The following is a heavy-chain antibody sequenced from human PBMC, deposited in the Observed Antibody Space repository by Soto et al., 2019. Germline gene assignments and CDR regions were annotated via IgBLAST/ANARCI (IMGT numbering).Heavy chain of an antibody. Sequence: SETLSLTCTVSGGSISSGDYYWSWIRQPPGKGLEWIGYIYYSGSTYYNPSLKSRVTISVDTSKSQFSLKLSSVTAADTAVYYCTRESVVVVPAARRSWFHSWGQGTLVTVST. CDR1: GGSISSGDYY. D-gene: IGHD2-2*01. J-gene: IGHJ5*01. V-gene: IGHV4-30-4*01. CDR2: IYYSGST. CDR3: TRESVVVVPAARRSWFHS.